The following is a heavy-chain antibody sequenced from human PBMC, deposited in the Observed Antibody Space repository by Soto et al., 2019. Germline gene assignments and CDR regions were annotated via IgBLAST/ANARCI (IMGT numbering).Heavy chain of an antibody. CDR3: ARVRNQLLTYYFDY. Sequence: GGSLRLSCAASGFTFDDYGMSWVRQAPGKGLEWVSGINWNGGSTGYADSVKGRFTISRDNAKNSLYLQMNSLRAEDTALYYCARVRNQLLTYYFDYWGHGTLVTVSS. D-gene: IGHD2-2*01. CDR2: INWNGGST. V-gene: IGHV3-20*04. J-gene: IGHJ4*01. CDR1: GFTFDDYG.